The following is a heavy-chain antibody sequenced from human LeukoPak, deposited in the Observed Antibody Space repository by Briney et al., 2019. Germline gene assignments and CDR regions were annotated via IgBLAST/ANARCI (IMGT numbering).Heavy chain of an antibody. V-gene: IGHV4-4*02. Sequence: SETLSLTCAVSGGSISSSNWWSWVRQPPGKGLEWIGEIYHSGSTNYNPSLKSRVTISVDKSKNQFSLKLSSVTAADTAVYYCARDGEWLRDAFDIWGQGTMVTVSS. CDR2: IYHSGST. CDR3: ARDGEWLRDAFDI. D-gene: IGHD6-19*01. CDR1: GGSISSSNW. J-gene: IGHJ3*02.